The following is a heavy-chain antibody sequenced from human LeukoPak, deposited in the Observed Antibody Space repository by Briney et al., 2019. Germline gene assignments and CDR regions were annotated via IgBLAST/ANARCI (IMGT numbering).Heavy chain of an antibody. CDR2: ISAYNGNT. D-gene: IGHD2-2*01. J-gene: IGHJ5*02. CDR3: ARGGVVVPAPRASWFDP. Sequence: ASVKASCTASGYTFTIYGISWVRQAPGQGLEWMGWISAYNGNTNYAQKLQGRVTMTTDTSTSTAYMELRSLRSDDTAVYYCARGGVVVPAPRASWFDPWGQGTLVTVSS. CDR1: GYTFTIYG. V-gene: IGHV1-18*01.